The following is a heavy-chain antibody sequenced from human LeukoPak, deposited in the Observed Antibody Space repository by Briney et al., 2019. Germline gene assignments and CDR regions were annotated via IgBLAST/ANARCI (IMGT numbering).Heavy chain of an antibody. D-gene: IGHD2-2*01. V-gene: IGHV4-59*01. CDR3: ARGGDCSSTSCYGCFDY. CDR2: IYYSGST. J-gene: IGHJ4*02. CDR1: GGSISSYY. Sequence: SETLSLTCTVSGGSISSYYWSWIRQPPGKGLEWIGYIYYSGSTNYNPSLKSRVTISVDTSKNQFSLKLSSVTAADTAVYYCARGGDCSSTSCYGCFDYWGQGTLVTVSS.